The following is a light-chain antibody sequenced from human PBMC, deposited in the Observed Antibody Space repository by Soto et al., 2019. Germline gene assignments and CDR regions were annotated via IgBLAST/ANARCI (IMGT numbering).Light chain of an antibody. CDR1: NIGSKS. CDR2: YDS. V-gene: IGLV3-21*04. CDR3: QVWDNSSDHVV. J-gene: IGLJ2*01. Sequence: SYELTQPPSVSVAPGKTARITCGGNNIGSKSVHWYQQKPGQAPVLVIYYDSDRPSGIPERFSGSNSGNTATLTISRVEAGDEVDYYGQVWDNSSDHVVVGGGTEQHVL.